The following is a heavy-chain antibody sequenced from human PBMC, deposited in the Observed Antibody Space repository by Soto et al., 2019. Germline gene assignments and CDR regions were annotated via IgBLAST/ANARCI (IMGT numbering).Heavy chain of an antibody. J-gene: IGHJ4*02. V-gene: IGHV3-7*05. CDR3: ASSMGRGGNDY. CDR1: GFTFMDYW. Sequence: EVQLVESGGGLVQPGGSLGLSFAASGFTFMDYWMSWVRQAPGKGRECVANIKTDGSKKYYVDPVKGRFTISRENAKNSLYLQMNSLRAEDTAVYYCASSMGRGGNDYWGQGTLVAVSS. D-gene: IGHD3-10*01. CDR2: IKTDGSKK.